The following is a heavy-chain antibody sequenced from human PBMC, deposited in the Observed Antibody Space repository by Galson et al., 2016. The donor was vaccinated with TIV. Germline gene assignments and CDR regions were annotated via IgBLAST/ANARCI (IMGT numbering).Heavy chain of an antibody. V-gene: IGHV2-5*02. J-gene: IGHJ3*02. CDR1: GFSLSTSGVA. CDR2: IYWDDDK. CDR3: AHRRSVASAVLDAFDI. D-gene: IGHD2-2*01. Sequence: PALVKPTQTLTLTCTFSGFSLSTSGVAVGWIRQPPGKALEWLALIYWDDDKRYRPSLTSRLTITQDTPKNQVLLTVTNLDPEDTATYYCAHRRSVASAVLDAFDIWGPGTVVTVSS.